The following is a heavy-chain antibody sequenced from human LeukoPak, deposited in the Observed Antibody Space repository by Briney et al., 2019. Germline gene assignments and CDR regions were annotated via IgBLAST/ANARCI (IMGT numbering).Heavy chain of an antibody. CDR2: ISSDGSST. Sequence: PGGSLRLSCAASGFTFSSYWMHWVRQAPGKGLVWVSRISSDGSSTGYADSVKGRFTISRDNAKNTLYLQMNSLRAEDTAVYYCASRIPYDSSSYWGQGTLVTVSS. J-gene: IGHJ4*02. CDR3: ASRIPYDSSSY. CDR1: GFTFSSYW. V-gene: IGHV3-74*01. D-gene: IGHD3-22*01.